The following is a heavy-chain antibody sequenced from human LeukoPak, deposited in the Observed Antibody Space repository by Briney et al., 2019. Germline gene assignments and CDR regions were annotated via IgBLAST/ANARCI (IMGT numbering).Heavy chain of an antibody. CDR2: ISDDGRHK. D-gene: IGHD6-13*01. V-gene: IGHV3-30*18. CDR1: GFTFNNYG. CDR3: AKDRETTASGTFDY. Sequence: GGSLRLSCAASGFTFNNYGIHCVRQAPGKGLEWVAVISDDGRHKNYADSVKGRFTISRDNSNNTLYLQMNSLRVEDTGVYYCAKDRETTASGTFDYWGQGTLVTVSS. J-gene: IGHJ4*02.